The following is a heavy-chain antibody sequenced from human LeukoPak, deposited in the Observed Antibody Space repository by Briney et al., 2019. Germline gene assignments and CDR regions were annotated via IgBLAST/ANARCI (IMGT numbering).Heavy chain of an antibody. D-gene: IGHD4-17*01. Sequence: GGSLRLSCAASGFTFSSFWMHWVRQAPGKGLVWVSRVNGDGSSTIYADSVKGRFTISRDSAKNTAYLQMNSLRAEDTAVYYCARPQHGDLYAFDIWGHGTMVTVSS. J-gene: IGHJ3*02. CDR1: GFTFSSFW. CDR2: VNGDGSST. CDR3: ARPQHGDLYAFDI. V-gene: IGHV3-74*01.